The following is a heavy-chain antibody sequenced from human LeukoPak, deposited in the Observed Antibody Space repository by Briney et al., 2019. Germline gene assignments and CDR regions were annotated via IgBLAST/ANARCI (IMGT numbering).Heavy chain of an antibody. V-gene: IGHV4-38-2*02. J-gene: IGHJ4*02. Sequence: SETLSLTCTVSGYSISSGYYWGWIRQPPGKGLEWIGSIYHSGSTYYNPPLKSRVTISVDTSKNQFSLKLSSVTAADTAVYYCARASRYCSSTSCYADYWGQGTLVTVSS. CDR2: IYHSGST. CDR1: GYSISSGYY. CDR3: ARASRYCSSTSCYADY. D-gene: IGHD2-2*01.